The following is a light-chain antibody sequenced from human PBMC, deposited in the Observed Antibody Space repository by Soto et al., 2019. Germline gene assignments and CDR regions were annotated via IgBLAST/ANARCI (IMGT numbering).Light chain of an antibody. CDR2: GTS. J-gene: IGKJ5*01. V-gene: IGKV3-15*01. CDR1: QSVSSN. CDR3: QQYNNWPIT. Sequence: ETVMTQSPATLSVSPGERATLSCRASQSVSSNLAWYQQKPGQAPRLLIYGTSTRATGIPARFSGSGSGTEFTLTISSLQSEDFAVYYRQQYNNWPITFGKGTRLEIK.